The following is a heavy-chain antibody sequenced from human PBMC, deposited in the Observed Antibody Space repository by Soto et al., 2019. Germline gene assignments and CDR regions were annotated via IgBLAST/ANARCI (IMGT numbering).Heavy chain of an antibody. D-gene: IGHD3-22*01. J-gene: IGHJ4*02. CDR2: ISGSGGST. CDR1: GFTFSSYA. V-gene: IGHV3-23*01. CDR3: AKVPNYYDSSGDCYFDY. Sequence: PGGSLRLSCAASGFTFSSYAMSWVRQAPGKGLEWVSAISGSGGSTYYADSVKGRFTISRDNSKNTLYLQMNSLRAEDTAVYYCAKVPNYYDSSGDCYFDYWGQGTLVTVSS.